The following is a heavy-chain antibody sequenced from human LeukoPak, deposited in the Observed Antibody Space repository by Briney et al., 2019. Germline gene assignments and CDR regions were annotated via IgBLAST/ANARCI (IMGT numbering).Heavy chain of an antibody. J-gene: IGHJ4*02. V-gene: IGHV3-7*01. CDR1: GFTFSSYW. CDR3: AAYNMVRGVIISDY. D-gene: IGHD3-10*01. CDR2: IKQDGSEK. Sequence: PGGSLRLSCAASGFTFSSYWMSWVRQAPGRGLEWVANIKQDGSEKYYVDSVKGRFTISRDNAKNSLYLQMNSLRAEDTAVYYCAAYNMVRGVIISDYWGQGTLVTVSS.